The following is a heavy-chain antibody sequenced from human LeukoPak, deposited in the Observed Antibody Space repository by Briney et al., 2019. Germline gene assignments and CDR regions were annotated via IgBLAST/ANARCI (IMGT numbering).Heavy chain of an antibody. Sequence: GGSLRLSCAASGFTFSSYSMNWVRQAPGKGLEWVSYISSSSSTIYYADSVKGRFTISRDNAKNSLYLQMNSLRAEDTAVYYCARDWGASTLHAEYFQHWGQGTLVTVSS. V-gene: IGHV3-48*01. CDR3: ARDWGASTLHAEYFQH. J-gene: IGHJ1*01. CDR2: ISSSSSTI. CDR1: GFTFSSYS. D-gene: IGHD3-16*01.